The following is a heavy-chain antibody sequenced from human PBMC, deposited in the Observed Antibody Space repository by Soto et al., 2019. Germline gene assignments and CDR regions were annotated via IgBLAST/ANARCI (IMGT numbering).Heavy chain of an antibody. V-gene: IGHV1-69*02. CDR2: IIPILGIA. Sequence: QVQLVQSGAEVKKPGSSVKVSCKASGGTFSSYTISWVRQAPGQGLGWMGRIIPILGIANYAQKFQGRVTITADKSTSTAYMELSSLRSEDTAVYYCARRLGYCSSTSCPDAFDIWGQGTMVTVSS. CDR1: GGTFSSYT. CDR3: ARRLGYCSSTSCPDAFDI. D-gene: IGHD2-2*01. J-gene: IGHJ3*02.